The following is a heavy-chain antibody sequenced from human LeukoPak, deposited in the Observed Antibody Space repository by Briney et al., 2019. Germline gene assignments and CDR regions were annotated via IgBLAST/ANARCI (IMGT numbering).Heavy chain of an antibody. CDR1: GYTFTAYY. D-gene: IGHD3-10*01. V-gene: IGHV1-2*02. CDR3: ARDLMVRGPMDV. J-gene: IGHJ6*03. Sequence: ASVKVSCKASGYTFTAYYMHWVRQAPGQGLEWMGWINPNSGGTNYAQNFQGRVTMTRDTSINTAYMELSRLRSDDTAVYYCARDLMVRGPMDVWGKGTTVTVSS. CDR2: INPNSGGT.